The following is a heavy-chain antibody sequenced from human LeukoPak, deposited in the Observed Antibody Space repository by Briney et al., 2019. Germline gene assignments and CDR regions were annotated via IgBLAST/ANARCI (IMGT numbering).Heavy chain of an antibody. CDR2: ISSSSSYI. V-gene: IGHV3-21*01. Sequence: GGFLRLSCAASGFTFSSYSMNWVRQAPGKGLEWVSSISSSSSYIYYADSVKGRFTIARDDAKNSLYLQMNSLRAEDTAVYYCARDLVVVPAAQDQGYYYYYGMDVWGQGTTVTVSS. D-gene: IGHD2-2*01. J-gene: IGHJ6*02. CDR3: ARDLVVVPAAQDQGYYYYYGMDV. CDR1: GFTFSSYS.